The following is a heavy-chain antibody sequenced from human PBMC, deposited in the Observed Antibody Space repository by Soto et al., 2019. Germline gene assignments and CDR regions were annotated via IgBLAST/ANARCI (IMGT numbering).Heavy chain of an antibody. CDR3: ARPPYTPPYYGSGSYYYGMDV. Sequence: SQTLSLTCTVSGGSISSSGYYWSWIRQPPGKGLEWIGEINHSGSTNYNPSLKSRVTISVDTSKNQFSLKLSSVTAADTAVYYCARPPYTPPYYGSGSYYYGMDVWGQGTTVTRLL. CDR1: GGSISSSGYY. CDR2: INHSGST. V-gene: IGHV4-39*07. J-gene: IGHJ6*02. D-gene: IGHD3-10*01.